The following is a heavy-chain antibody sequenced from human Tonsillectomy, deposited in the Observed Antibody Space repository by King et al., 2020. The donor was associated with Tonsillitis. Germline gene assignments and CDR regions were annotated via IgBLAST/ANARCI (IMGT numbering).Heavy chain of an antibody. Sequence: VQLVESGGGVLQPGGSRRLSFEASGFTLDDYAMHWVRQAPGKGLNWVSLFSGDGGGTNYAASGKGQFTFSRDNSKNSLYLQMNSLRTEDTALYYCAKVFQLDHSSGWYQGSHYYYYMDVWGKGTTVTVSS. V-gene: IGHV3-43*02. J-gene: IGHJ6*03. CDR2: FSGDGGGT. CDR1: GFTLDDYA. CDR3: AKVFQLDHSSGWYQGSHYYYYMDV. D-gene: IGHD6-19*01.